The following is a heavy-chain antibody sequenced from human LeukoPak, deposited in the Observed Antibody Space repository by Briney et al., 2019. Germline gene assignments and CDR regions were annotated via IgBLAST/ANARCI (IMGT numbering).Heavy chain of an antibody. CDR2: ISNDGGST. Sequence: GGSLRLSCVASAFTFSDYWMHWVRQAPGKGLVWVSGISNDGGSTHYADSVKGRFTISRDNAKNTLYLQMNSLRAEDTAVYYCASLNFGPDYWGQGTLVTVSS. CDR1: AFTFSDYW. J-gene: IGHJ4*02. D-gene: IGHD1-1*01. CDR3: ASLNFGPDY. V-gene: IGHV3-74*01.